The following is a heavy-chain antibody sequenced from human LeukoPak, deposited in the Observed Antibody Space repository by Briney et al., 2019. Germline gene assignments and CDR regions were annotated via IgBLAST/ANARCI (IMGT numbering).Heavy chain of an antibody. CDR2: ISGSGGRT. CDR1: GFTFSSYA. J-gene: IGHJ2*01. D-gene: IGHD4-17*01. V-gene: IGHV3-23*01. Sequence: GGSLRLSCAASGFTFSSYAMSWVRQAPGKGLEWVSGISGSGGRTYYADSVKGRFTISRNNSKNTLYLQMNSLRAEDTAVYYCAKQKATVTWYFDLWGRGTLVTVSS. CDR3: AKQKATVTWYFDL.